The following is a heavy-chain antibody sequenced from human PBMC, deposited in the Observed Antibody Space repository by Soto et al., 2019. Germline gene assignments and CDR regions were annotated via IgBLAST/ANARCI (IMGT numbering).Heavy chain of an antibody. J-gene: IGHJ6*02. CDR3: ATGRGCSGGSCYSGMDV. D-gene: IGHD2-15*01. Sequence: GASVKVSCKVSGYTLTELSMHWVRQAPGKGLEWMGGFDPEDGETIYAQKFQGRVTMTEDTSTDTAYMELSSLRSEDTAVYYCATGRGCSGGSCYSGMDVWGQGTTVTVSS. CDR1: GYTLTELS. V-gene: IGHV1-24*01. CDR2: FDPEDGET.